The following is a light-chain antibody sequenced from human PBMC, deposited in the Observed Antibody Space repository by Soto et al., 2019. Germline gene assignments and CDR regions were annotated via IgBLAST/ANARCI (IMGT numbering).Light chain of an antibody. Sequence: IVMTQTPLSSPVTLGQPASISCRSSQSLVHSDGHTYLSWLQQRPGQTPILLIYEISNRFSGVPDRFSGSGAGTDFTLHISRVEPEDVGVYYCMQATQLRTFGQGTKVEIK. CDR1: QSLVHSDGHTY. CDR3: MQATQLRT. V-gene: IGKV2-24*01. J-gene: IGKJ1*01. CDR2: EIS.